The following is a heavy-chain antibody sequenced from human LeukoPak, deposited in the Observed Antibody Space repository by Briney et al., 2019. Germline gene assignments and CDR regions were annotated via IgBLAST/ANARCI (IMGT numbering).Heavy chain of an antibody. CDR3: AREACSGGSCYSGY. J-gene: IGHJ4*02. Sequence: GGSLRLSCAASGFTFSSYSMNWVRQAPGRGLEWVSSISSSSSYIYYADSVKGRFTISRDNAKNSLYLQMNSLRAEDTAVYYCAREACSGGSCYSGYWGQGTLVTVSS. CDR2: ISSSSSYI. V-gene: IGHV3-21*01. D-gene: IGHD2-15*01. CDR1: GFTFSSYS.